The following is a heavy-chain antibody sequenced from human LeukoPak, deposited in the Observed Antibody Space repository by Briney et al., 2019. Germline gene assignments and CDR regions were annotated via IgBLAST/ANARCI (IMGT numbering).Heavy chain of an antibody. CDR3: ARGGDYRFDY. CDR2: IHHSGST. Sequence: SETLSLTCAVSGGSISSGSWWGWIRPPPGKGLEWIGEIHHSGSTNYNPSLKSRVTLSVDKSKNQLSLRLTSVTAADTAVYYCARGGDYRFDYWGQGTLVTVSS. CDR1: GGSISSGSW. D-gene: IGHD4-17*01. J-gene: IGHJ4*02. V-gene: IGHV4-4*02.